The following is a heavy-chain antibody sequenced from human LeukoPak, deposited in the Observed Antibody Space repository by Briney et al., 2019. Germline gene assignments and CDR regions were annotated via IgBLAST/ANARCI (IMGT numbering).Heavy chain of an antibody. J-gene: IGHJ4*02. CDR2: ISSSSSTI. CDR3: ARDADYYDSSDYHY. CDR1: GFTFSSFS. D-gene: IGHD3-22*01. Sequence: GGSLRLSCAASGFTFSSFSMNWVRQAPGKGLEWVSYISSSSSTIYYADSVKGRFTISRDNAKNSLYLQMNSLRAEDTAVYYCARDADYYDSSDYHYWGQGTLVTVSS. V-gene: IGHV3-48*01.